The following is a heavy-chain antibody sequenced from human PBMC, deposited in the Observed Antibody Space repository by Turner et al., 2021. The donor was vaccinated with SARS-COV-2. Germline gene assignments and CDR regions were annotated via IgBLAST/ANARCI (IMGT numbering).Heavy chain of an antibody. CDR1: GFTFSSYN. CDR3: ARDVREYYYDSSGFDY. CDR2: ISSSSYI. V-gene: IGHV3-21*01. D-gene: IGHD3-22*01. J-gene: IGHJ4*02. Sequence: EVQLVESGGGLVKPGGSLRLSCAASGFTFSSYNMNWVRQAPGKGLEWVSSISSSSYIYYADSVKGRFTKSRDNAKNSLYLQMNSLRAEDTAVYYCARDVREYYYDSSGFDYWGQGTLVTVSS.